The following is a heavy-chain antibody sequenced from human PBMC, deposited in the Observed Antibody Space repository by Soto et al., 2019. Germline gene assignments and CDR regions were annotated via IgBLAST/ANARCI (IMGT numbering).Heavy chain of an antibody. CDR1: GYTFTAYG. Sequence: QVHLVQSGPEVKMPGASVKVSCKTSGYTFTAYGLAWLRQAPGQRPEWMGWVSTNNADTNYAQKFQDRVTMTTDRSTTTTHMELRSLRSDDTAVYYCARKINTHSSAYYSFAYWGQGTLVTVSS. V-gene: IGHV1-18*01. CDR2: VSTNNADT. J-gene: IGHJ4*02. CDR3: ARKINTHSSAYYSFAY. D-gene: IGHD3-22*01.